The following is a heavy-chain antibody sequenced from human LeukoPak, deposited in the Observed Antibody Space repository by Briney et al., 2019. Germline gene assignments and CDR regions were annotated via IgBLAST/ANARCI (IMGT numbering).Heavy chain of an antibody. CDR1: GFTVGSNY. CDR2: IYSGGST. V-gene: IGHV3-66*02. J-gene: IGHJ4*02. CDR3: ARAGYYGDHDY. D-gene: IGHD4-17*01. Sequence: PGGSLRLSCAASGFTVGSNYMSWVRQAPGKGLEWVSVIYSGGSTYYADSVKGRFTISRDNSKNTLYLQMNSLRAEDTAVYYCARAGYYGDHDYWGQGTLVTVSS.